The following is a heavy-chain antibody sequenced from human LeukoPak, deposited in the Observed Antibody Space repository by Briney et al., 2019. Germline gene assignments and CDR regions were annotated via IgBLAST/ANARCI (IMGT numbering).Heavy chain of an antibody. CDR3: AREGDSSFGYFDY. CDR1: GYTFTTYA. D-gene: IGHD6-13*01. V-gene: IGHV7-4-1*02. Sequence: ASVKVSCKASGYTFTTYAMNWVRQAPGQGLEWMGWINTNTGNPTYAQGFTGRFVFSLDTSVSTAYLQISSLKADDNAVYYCAREGDSSFGYFDYWGQGTLVTVSS. J-gene: IGHJ4*02. CDR2: INTNTGNP.